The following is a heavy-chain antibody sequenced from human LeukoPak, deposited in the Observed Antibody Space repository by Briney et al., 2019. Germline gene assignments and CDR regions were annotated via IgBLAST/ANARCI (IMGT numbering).Heavy chain of an antibody. D-gene: IGHD3-22*01. CDR1: GGSFSGYY. Sequence: SETLSLTCAVYGGSFSGYYWSWIRQPPGKGLEWIGEINHSGSTNYNPSLKSRVTISVDTSKNQFSLKLSSVTAADTAVYYCARNYYYDRSGFPFDYWGQGTLVTVSP. CDR2: INHSGST. CDR3: ARNYYYDRSGFPFDY. V-gene: IGHV4-34*01. J-gene: IGHJ4*02.